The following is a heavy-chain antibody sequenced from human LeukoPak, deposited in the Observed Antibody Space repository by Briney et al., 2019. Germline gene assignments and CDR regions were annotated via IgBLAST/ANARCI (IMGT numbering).Heavy chain of an antibody. CDR3: ARCGYSGYPDAFDI. CDR2: IKRDGSEK. V-gene: IGHV3-7*01. Sequence: PGGSLRLSCAASGFTFSRYWMSWVRQAPGKGLEWVANIKRDGSEKYYVDSVKGRFTISRDNAKNSLYLQMNSLRAEDTAVYYCARCGYSGYPDAFDIWGQGTMVTVSS. CDR1: GFTFSRYW. D-gene: IGHD5-12*01. J-gene: IGHJ3*02.